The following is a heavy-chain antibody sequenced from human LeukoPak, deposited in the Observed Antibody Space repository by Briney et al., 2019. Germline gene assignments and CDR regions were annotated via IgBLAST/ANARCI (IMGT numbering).Heavy chain of an antibody. Sequence: GGSLRLSCAASGFTFSTYAMTWVRQGPGKGLEWVSSISMDGDKVYYTDSVKGRFTISRDNTKNTLYLQMDSLRAEDTALYYCAKDFVRYNIQFDYWGQGALVTVSS. CDR3: AKDFVRYNIQFDY. CDR2: ISMDGDKV. D-gene: IGHD1-14*01. J-gene: IGHJ4*02. CDR1: GFTFSTYA. V-gene: IGHV3-23*01.